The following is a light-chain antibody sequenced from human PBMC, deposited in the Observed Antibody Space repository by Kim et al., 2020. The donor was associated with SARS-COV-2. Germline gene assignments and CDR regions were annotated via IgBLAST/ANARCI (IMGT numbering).Light chain of an antibody. Sequence: DIQMTRSPSSLYASVGDRVTITCRASQGISSWLAWYQQKPEKAPKCLIYAASSLQCGVPSRFSGSGSGTDFTLTINSLQPEDFATYYCQQYDSYPRTFGQGTKVDIK. V-gene: IGKV1D-16*01. CDR1: QGISSW. CDR3: QQYDSYPRT. CDR2: AAS. J-gene: IGKJ1*01.